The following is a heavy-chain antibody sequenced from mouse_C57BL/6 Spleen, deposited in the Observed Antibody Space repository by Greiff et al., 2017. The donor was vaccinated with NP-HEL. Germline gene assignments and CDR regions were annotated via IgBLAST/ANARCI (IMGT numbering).Heavy chain of an antibody. J-gene: IGHJ4*01. CDR2: IDPEDGET. V-gene: IGHV14-2*01. CDR3: ASLYDYDGYYYAMDY. D-gene: IGHD2-4*01. CDR1: GFNIKDYY. Sequence: VQLKESGAELVKPGASVKLSCTASGFNIKDYYMHWVKQRTEQGLEWIGRIDPEDGETKYAPKFQGKATITADTSSNTAYLQLSSLTSEDTAVYYCASLYDYDGYYYAMDYWGQGTSVTVSS.